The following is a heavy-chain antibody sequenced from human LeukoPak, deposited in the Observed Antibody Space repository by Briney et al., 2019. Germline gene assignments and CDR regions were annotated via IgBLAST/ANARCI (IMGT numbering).Heavy chain of an antibody. D-gene: IGHD3-22*01. CDR2: IYYSGST. Sequence: SETLSLTCAVSGGSISSGGYSRSWIRQPPGKRLEWIGYIYYSGSTYYNPSLKSRVTISVDTSKNQFSLKLGSVTAADTAVYYCASSKAENYYDSSGLDYWGQGTLVTVSS. J-gene: IGHJ4*02. CDR3: ASSKAENYYDSSGLDY. V-gene: IGHV4-30-4*07. CDR1: GGSISSGGYS.